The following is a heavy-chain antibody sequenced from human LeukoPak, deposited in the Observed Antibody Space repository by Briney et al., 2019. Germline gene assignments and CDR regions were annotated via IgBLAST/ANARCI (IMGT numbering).Heavy chain of an antibody. Sequence: GASVKVSCKASGYTFTGHYMPWVRPAPGQVLESLGWINPNSGGTNYAQKFQGSVTMTRDTSISTAYMELSRLRSDDTAVYYCALPGQYYYDSSEAEYFQHWGQGTLVTVSS. CDR1: GYTFTGHY. J-gene: IGHJ1*01. D-gene: IGHD3-22*01. CDR3: ALPGQYYYDSSEAEYFQH. CDR2: INPNSGGT. V-gene: IGHV1-2*02.